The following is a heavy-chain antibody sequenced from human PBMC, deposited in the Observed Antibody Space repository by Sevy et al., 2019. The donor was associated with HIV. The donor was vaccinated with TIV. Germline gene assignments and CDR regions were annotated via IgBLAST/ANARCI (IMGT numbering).Heavy chain of an antibody. D-gene: IGHD3-3*01. J-gene: IGHJ3*02. CDR3: ARQSGYPVVGAFDI. CDR2: ISSSSSTI. Sequence: GGSLRLSCAASGFTFSSYGMSWVRQAPGKGLEWVSYISSSSSTIYYADSVKGRFTISRDNAKNSLYLQMNSLRDEDTAVYYCARQSGYPVVGAFDIWGQGTMVTVSS. V-gene: IGHV3-48*02. CDR1: GFTFSSYG.